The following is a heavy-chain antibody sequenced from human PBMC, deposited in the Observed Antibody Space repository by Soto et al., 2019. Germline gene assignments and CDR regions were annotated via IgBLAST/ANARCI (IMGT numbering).Heavy chain of an antibody. CDR3: AKSQEYYDFWSGYYSDAFDI. CDR1: GFTFSSYA. V-gene: IGHV3-23*01. J-gene: IGHJ3*02. CDR2: ISGSGGST. D-gene: IGHD3-3*01. Sequence: PGGSLRLSCAASGFTFSSYAMSWVRQAPGKGLEWVSAISGSGGSTYYADSVKGRFTISRDNSKNTLYLQMNSLRAEDTAVYYCAKSQEYYDFWSGYYSDAFDIWGRGTMVTVSS.